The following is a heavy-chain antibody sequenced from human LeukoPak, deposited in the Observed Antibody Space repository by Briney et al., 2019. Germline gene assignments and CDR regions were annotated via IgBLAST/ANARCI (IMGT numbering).Heavy chain of an antibody. CDR1: GFTFSSYG. CDR2: IWYDGSNK. J-gene: IGHJ6*02. D-gene: IGHD2-2*01. V-gene: IGHV3-33*01. CDR3: ARDGPYIGYCSSTSCRPYYGMDV. Sequence: GGSLRLSCAASGFTFSSYGMHWVRQAPGKGLEWVAVIWYDGSNKYYADSVKGRFTISRDNSKNTLYLQMNSLRAEDTAVYYCARDGPYIGYCSSTSCRPYYGMDVWGQGTTVTVSS.